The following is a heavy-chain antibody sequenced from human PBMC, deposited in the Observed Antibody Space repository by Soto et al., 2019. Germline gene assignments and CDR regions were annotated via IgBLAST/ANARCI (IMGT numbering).Heavy chain of an antibody. Sequence: QVQLQESGPGLLKPSQILSLTCSVSGGSISSGGYYWTWIRQRPGKGLEWIGFVHYSGITYHSPSLESRLSMSVDTSQNQFSLRLTSVTAADTAVYYCARCVLHLPFDGGFGLDVLGQGTTVTVS. CDR1: GGSISSGGYY. D-gene: IGHD6-25*01. J-gene: IGHJ6*02. V-gene: IGHV4-31*03. CDR2: VHYSGIT. CDR3: ARCVLHLPFDGGFGLDV.